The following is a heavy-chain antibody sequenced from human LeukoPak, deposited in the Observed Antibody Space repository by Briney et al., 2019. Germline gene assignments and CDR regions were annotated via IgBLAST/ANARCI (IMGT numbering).Heavy chain of an antibody. CDR3: ARGVMVREKPFFDY. J-gene: IGHJ4*02. CDR1: GGSISSSSYY. D-gene: IGHD3-10*01. V-gene: IGHV4-61*05. CDR2: IYYSGST. Sequence: PSETLSLTCTVSGGSISSSSYYWGWIRQPPGKGLEWIGYIYYSGSTNYNPSLKSRVTISVDTSKNQFSLKLSSVTAADTAVYYCARGVMVREKPFFDYWGQGTLVTVSS.